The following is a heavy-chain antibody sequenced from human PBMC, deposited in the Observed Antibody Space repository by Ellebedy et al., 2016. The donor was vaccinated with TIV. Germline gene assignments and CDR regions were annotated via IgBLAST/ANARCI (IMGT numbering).Heavy chain of an antibody. D-gene: IGHD3-10*01. CDR3: ARDRAVRGVNVAAY. Sequence: SVKVSCXASGGTFSSYAISWARQAPGQGLEWMGGIIPIFGTANYAQKFQGRVTITADKSTSTAYMELSSLRSEDTAVYYCARDRAVRGVNVAAYWGQGTLVTVSS. V-gene: IGHV1-69*06. J-gene: IGHJ4*02. CDR1: GGTFSSYA. CDR2: IIPIFGTA.